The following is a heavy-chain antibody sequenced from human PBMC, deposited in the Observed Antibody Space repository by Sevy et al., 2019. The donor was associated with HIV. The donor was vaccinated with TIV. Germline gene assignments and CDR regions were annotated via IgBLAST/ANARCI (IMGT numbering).Heavy chain of an antibody. CDR3: ARGENDDEFFHY. J-gene: IGHJ1*01. Sequence: GGSLRLSCTVSGFIFSNFAMHWVRQAPGKGLEWVPVTSYDGSHKYYADSVKGRFTVSRDNSRNILSLEMSSLTRDDTAVYYCARGENDDEFFHYWGQGTLVTVSS. D-gene: IGHD1-26*01. V-gene: IGHV3-30*04. CDR2: TSYDGSHK. CDR1: GFIFSNFA.